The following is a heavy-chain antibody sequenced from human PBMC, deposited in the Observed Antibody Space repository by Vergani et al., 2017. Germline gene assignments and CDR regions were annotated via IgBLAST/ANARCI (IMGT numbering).Heavy chain of an antibody. Sequence: EVQVVESGGGLVQRGGSLRLSCAASGFTFSSYWMHWVRQAPGKGLVWVSLINSDGSSTSYADSVKGRFTISRDNAKNTLYLQMNSLRAEDTAVYYCARRGGYDFWSGSKGYYYYYMDVWGKGTTVTVSS. V-gene: IGHV3-74*01. CDR2: INSDGSST. CDR1: GFTFSSYW. CDR3: ARRGGYDFWSGSKGYYYYYMDV. D-gene: IGHD3-3*01. J-gene: IGHJ6*03.